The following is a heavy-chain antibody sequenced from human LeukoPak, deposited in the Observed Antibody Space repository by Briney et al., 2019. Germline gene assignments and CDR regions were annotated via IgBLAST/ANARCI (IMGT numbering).Heavy chain of an antibody. CDR1: GGFISSSYW. V-gene: IGHV4-4*02. D-gene: IGHD3/OR15-3a*01. CDR2: IHHSGST. Sequence: PSGTLSLTCAVSGGFISSSYWWSWVRQSPGMGLEWIGEIHHSGSTNYNPSLDSRVTISVDTLKNQFSLKLSSVTAADTAVYYCARKYFSDSCGFYNWFGPWGQGTLVTVSS. CDR3: ARKYFSDSCGFYNWFGP. J-gene: IGHJ5*01.